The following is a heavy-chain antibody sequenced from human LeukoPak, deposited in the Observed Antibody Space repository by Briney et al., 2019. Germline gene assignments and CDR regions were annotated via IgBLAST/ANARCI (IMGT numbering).Heavy chain of an antibody. Sequence: ASVKVSCKASGYIFTDYYMHWVRQAPGQGLEWMGWINPNSGGTNHAQKFQGRVTMTRDTSISTAYMELSRLRSDDTAVYYCARDSGYCTNGVCYDYWGQGTLVTVSS. CDR2: INPNSGGT. CDR3: ARDSGYCTNGVCYDY. D-gene: IGHD2-8*01. CDR1: GYIFTDYY. V-gene: IGHV1-2*02. J-gene: IGHJ4*02.